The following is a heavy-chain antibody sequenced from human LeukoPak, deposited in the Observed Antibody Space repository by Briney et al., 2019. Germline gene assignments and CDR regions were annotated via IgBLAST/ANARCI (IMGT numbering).Heavy chain of an antibody. V-gene: IGHV3-30-3*01. J-gene: IGHJ4*02. Sequence: PGGSLRLSCAASGFTFSTYTMHWVRQAPGRGLEWVAVISADENNKYYADSVKGRFTISRDNSNNMLYLQMNSLRPGDTAVYYCASPTYYDILTGYSGGYFDYWGQGTLVTVSS. CDR3: ASPTYYDILTGYSGGYFDY. CDR1: GFTFSTYT. CDR2: ISADENNK. D-gene: IGHD3-9*01.